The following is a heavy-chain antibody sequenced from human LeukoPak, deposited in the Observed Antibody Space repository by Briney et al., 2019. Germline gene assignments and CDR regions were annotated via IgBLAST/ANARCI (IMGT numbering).Heavy chain of an antibody. Sequence: GGSLRLSCAASGFAFNSYEMNWVRQAPGKGLEWVSYISSRTNVRYYSDSVKGRFTISRDDAKNSLYLQMNGLRAEDTAVYYCSREGQIAPPFDYWGQGTLVTVSS. CDR2: ISSRTNVR. V-gene: IGHV3-48*03. CDR1: GFAFNSYE. CDR3: SREGQIAPPFDY. J-gene: IGHJ4*02.